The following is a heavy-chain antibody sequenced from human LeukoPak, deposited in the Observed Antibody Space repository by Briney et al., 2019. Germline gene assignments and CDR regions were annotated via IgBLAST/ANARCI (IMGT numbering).Heavy chain of an antibody. Sequence: SETLSLTCAVSGGSISSSNWWSWVRQPPGKGLEWIGEIYHSGSTNYNPSLKSRVTISVDTSKNQFSLKLSSVTAADTAVYYCARHSQRFFFDYWGQGTLVTVSS. CDR1: GGSISSSNW. J-gene: IGHJ4*02. CDR3: ARHSQRFFFDY. CDR2: IYHSGST. V-gene: IGHV4-4*02. D-gene: IGHD1-26*01.